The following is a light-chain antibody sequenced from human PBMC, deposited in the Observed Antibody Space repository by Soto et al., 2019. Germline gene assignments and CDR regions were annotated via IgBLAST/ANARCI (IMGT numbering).Light chain of an antibody. Sequence: PQSPATLSGSPGEGATLSCRASQGIGSTLAWYQHKPGQTPRLLIYDTSTRATGVPARFSGSRSGTEFTLTINSLQSEDFAVYYCQRYNNWPLTFGGGTKVDIK. J-gene: IGKJ4*01. V-gene: IGKV3-15*01. CDR1: QGIGST. CDR3: QRYNNWPLT. CDR2: DTS.